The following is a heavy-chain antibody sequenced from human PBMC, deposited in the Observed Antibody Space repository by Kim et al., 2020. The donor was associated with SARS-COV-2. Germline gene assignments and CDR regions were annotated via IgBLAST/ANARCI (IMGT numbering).Heavy chain of an antibody. D-gene: IGHD2-2*01. J-gene: IGHJ5*02. CDR1: GFIFSSYW. Sequence: GGSLRLSCVTSGFIFSSYWMSWVRQAPGKGLEWVAKIKQDGSEKYYVDSVKGRFTISRDNAKNSLYLQMNSLRAEDTAVYYCAKPSSTSCCQNWFDPWG. V-gene: IGHV3-7*03. CDR3: AKPSSTSCCQNWFDP. CDR2: IKQDGSEK.